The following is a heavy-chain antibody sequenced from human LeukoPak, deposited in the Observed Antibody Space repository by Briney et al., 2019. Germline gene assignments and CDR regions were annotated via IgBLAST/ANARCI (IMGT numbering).Heavy chain of an antibody. Sequence: GGSLRLSCAAPGFTFSDHYMTWIRQAPGKGQEWVSYNSTSGSGIYYADSVKGRFTISRDNAKNSLYLQMSSLRAEDTAVYSCAREGTNWDFDYWGQGTMVTVSS. D-gene: IGHD7-27*01. J-gene: IGHJ4*02. CDR2: NSTSGSGI. CDR3: AREGTNWDFDY. CDR1: GFTFSDHY. V-gene: IGHV3-11*04.